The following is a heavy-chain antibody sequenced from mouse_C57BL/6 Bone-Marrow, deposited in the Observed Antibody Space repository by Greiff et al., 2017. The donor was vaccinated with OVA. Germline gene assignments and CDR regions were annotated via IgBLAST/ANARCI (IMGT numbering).Heavy chain of an antibody. CDR2: IWSGGST. J-gene: IGHJ3*01. CDR3: AKIYYDYDPLFAY. Sequence: VQLQQSGPGLVQPSQSLSITCTVSGFSLTSYGVHWVRQSPGKGLEWLGVIWSGGSTDYNAAFISRLSISKDNYKTQVFFKMNSLQADDTAIYYCAKIYYDYDPLFAYWGQGTLVTVSA. D-gene: IGHD2-4*01. CDR1: GFSLTSYG. V-gene: IGHV2-2*01.